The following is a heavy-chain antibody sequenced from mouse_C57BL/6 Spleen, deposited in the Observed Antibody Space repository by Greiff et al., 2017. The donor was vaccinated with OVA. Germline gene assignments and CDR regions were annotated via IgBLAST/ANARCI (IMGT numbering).Heavy chain of an antibody. J-gene: IGHJ1*03. V-gene: IGHV3-6*01. CDR1: GYSITSGYY. CDR2: ISYDGSN. Sequence: DVKLVESGPGLVKPSQSLSLTCSVTGYSITSGYYWNWIRQFPGNKLEWMGYISYDGSNNYNPSLKNRISITRDTSKNQFFLKLNSVTTEDTATYYCARGYYGTFDVWGTGTTVTVSS. D-gene: IGHD1-1*01. CDR3: ARGYYGTFDV.